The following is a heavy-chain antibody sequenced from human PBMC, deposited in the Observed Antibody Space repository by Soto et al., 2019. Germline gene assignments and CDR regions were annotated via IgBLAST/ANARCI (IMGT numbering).Heavy chain of an antibody. CDR2: SRDKVHSHTT. D-gene: IGHD5-12*01. CDR1: GFTFSDHY. V-gene: IGHV3-72*01. Sequence: EVQLAESGGGLVQPGGSLRLSCAASGFTFSDHYMDWVRQAPGKGLEWVGRSRDKVHSHTTEYAASVKGRFTISRGDSENSLYLPMNILKTEDTAVYYCARGVVSTGYFDYWGQGTLVTVSS. CDR3: ARGVVSTGYFDY. J-gene: IGHJ4*02.